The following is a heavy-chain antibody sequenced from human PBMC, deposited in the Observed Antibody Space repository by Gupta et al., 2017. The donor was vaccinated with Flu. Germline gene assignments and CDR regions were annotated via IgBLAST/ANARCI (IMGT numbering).Heavy chain of an antibody. Sequence: EVQLLESGGGLVQPGGSLRLSCAASGFTFSSYAMSWVRQAPGKGLEWVSAISGSGGSTYYADSVKGRFTTSRDNSKNTLYLQMNSLRAEDTAVYYCAKDPRVAGTVLPWDYWGQGTLVTVSS. CDR3: AKDPRVAGTVLPWDY. CDR2: ISGSGGST. CDR1: GFTFSSYA. J-gene: IGHJ4*02. V-gene: IGHV3-23*01. D-gene: IGHD6-19*01.